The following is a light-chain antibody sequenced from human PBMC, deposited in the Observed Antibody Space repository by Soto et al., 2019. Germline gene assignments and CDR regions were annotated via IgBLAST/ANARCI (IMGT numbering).Light chain of an antibody. CDR3: CSYAGSYTWV. Sequence: QSALTQPRSVSGSPGQSVTISCTGTSSDVGAYNYVSWYQQHPGKAPKFMIYDVSKRPSGVPDRFSGSKSGNTASLTISGLHAEDEADYYCCSYAGSYTWVFGGGTKVTVL. J-gene: IGLJ3*02. V-gene: IGLV2-11*01. CDR2: DVS. CDR1: SSDVGAYNY.